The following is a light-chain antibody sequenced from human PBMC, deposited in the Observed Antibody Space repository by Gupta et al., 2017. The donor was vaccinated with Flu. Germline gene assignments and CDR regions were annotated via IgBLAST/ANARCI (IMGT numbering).Light chain of an antibody. Sequence: QSVLTQPPSVSGAPGLCVTISCTGGRCNVGEDYDVQWYQQHPTTATKLSIVDGSNRPSGVPDRFSGYRSDTHASPKTTGLQAEEEAVDYCQYYATTLSAGVFGGGTKLTVL. J-gene: IGLJ3*02. V-gene: IGLV1-40*01. CDR2: DGS. CDR3: QYYATTLSAGV. CDR1: RCNVGEDYD.